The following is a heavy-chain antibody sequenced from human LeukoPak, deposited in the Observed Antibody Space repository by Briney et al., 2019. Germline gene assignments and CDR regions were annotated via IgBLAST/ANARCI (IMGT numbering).Heavy chain of an antibody. D-gene: IGHD2-8*01. CDR1: GYTFTGYY. CDR3: ARGPDIVLMVYEGGLDY. CDR2: INPSGGST. V-gene: IGHV1-46*01. J-gene: IGHJ4*02. Sequence: ASVKVSCKASGYTFTGYYMHWVRQAPGQGLEWMGIINPSGGSTSYAQKFQGRVTMTRDMSTSTVYMELSSLRSEDTAVYYCARGPDIVLMVYEGGLDYWGQGTLVTVSS.